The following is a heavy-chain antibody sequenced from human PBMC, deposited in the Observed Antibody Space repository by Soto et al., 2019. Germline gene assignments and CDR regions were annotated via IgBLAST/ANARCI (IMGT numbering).Heavy chain of an antibody. CDR2: INPNSGGT. D-gene: IGHD5-18*01. CDR1: GYTFTGYY. V-gene: IGHV1-2*04. CDR3: ARGYSYGYYYGMDV. Sequence: ASLKVSCKASGYTFTGYYMHWVRQAPGQGLEWMGWINPNSGGTNYAQKFQGWVTMTRDTSISTAYMELSRLRSDDTAVYYCARGYSYGYYYGMDVWGQGTTVTVSS. J-gene: IGHJ6*02.